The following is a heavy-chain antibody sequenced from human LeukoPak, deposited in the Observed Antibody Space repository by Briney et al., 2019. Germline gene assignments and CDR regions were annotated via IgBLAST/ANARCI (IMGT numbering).Heavy chain of an antibody. V-gene: IGHV3-53*01. Sequence: GALRLSCAASGFSVGGNYISWVRQAPGKGLEWVSMIYSDGSIFHADSVKGRFTKSRDNSRNTLDLQMNSLRVEDTAVYFCARDRRRLRGMNGDGDAFDIWGQGTMVTVSS. CDR1: GFSVGGNY. J-gene: IGHJ3*02. CDR3: ARDRRRLRGMNGDGDAFDI. D-gene: IGHD1-1*01. CDR2: IYSDGSI.